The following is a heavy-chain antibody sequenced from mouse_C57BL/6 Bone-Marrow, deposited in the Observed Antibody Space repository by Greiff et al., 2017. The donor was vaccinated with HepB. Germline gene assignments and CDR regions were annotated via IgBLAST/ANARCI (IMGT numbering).Heavy chain of an antibody. Sequence: EVQLVESGPELVKPGASVKISCKASGYTFTDYYMNWVKQSHGKSLEWIGDINPNNGGTSYNQKFKGKATLTVDKSSSTAYMELRSLTSEDSAVYYCARCDYWGTGTTVTVSS. V-gene: IGHV1-26*01. D-gene: IGHD2-13*01. CDR2: INPNNGGT. CDR1: GYTFTDYY. J-gene: IGHJ1*03. CDR3: ARCDY.